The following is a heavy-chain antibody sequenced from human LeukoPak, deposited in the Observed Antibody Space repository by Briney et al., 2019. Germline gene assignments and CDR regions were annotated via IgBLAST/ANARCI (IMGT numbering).Heavy chain of an antibody. D-gene: IGHD6-13*01. Sequence: PGGSLRPSCAASGFTFSSYGTHWVRQAPGKGLEWVAVISYDGSNKYYADSVKGRFTISRDNSKNTLYLQMNSLRAEDTAVYYCAKDMYSSSWYYFDYWGQGTLVTVSS. CDR3: AKDMYSSSWYYFDY. J-gene: IGHJ4*02. CDR2: ISYDGSNK. V-gene: IGHV3-30*18. CDR1: GFTFSSYG.